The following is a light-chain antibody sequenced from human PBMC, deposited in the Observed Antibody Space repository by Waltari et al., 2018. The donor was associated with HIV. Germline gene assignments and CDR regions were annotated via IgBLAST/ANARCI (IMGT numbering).Light chain of an antibody. CDR2: DVS. V-gene: IGLV2-14*03. J-gene: IGLJ2*01. CDR1: SSAIDGYNY. CDR3: SSYTSSSTKV. Sequence: QSALTQPASASGSPGQSITISCTGTSSAIDGYNYVSWYQQHPGKAPKLMIYDVSNRPSGLSNRFSGSKSGNTASLTISGLQAEDEADYYCSSYTSSSTKVFGGGTKLTVL.